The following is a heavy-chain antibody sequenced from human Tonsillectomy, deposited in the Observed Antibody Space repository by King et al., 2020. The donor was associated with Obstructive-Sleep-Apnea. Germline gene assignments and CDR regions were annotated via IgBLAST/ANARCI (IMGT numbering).Heavy chain of an antibody. CDR3: ASIPYETYASSGSFVYY. J-gene: IGHJ4*02. D-gene: IGHD3-22*01. Sequence: VQLVESGGGLVQPGGSLRLSCAASGFTFSSYAMSWVRQAPGKGLEWVSAISGSGNSTYYADSVTGRFTISRDNSKNTLYLQMNSLRAEDTAVYYCASIPYETYASSGSFVYYWGQRTLVTVSS. CDR2: ISGSGNST. V-gene: IGHV3-23*04. CDR1: GFTFSSYA.